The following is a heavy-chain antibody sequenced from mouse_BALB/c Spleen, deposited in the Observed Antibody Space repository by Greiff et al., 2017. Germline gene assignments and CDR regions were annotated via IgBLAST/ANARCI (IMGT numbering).Heavy chain of an antibody. V-gene: IGHV2-6-2*01. Sequence: VQRVESGPDLVAPSQSLSITCTVSGFSLTSYGVHWVRQPPGKGLEWLVVIWSDGSTTYNSALKSRLSISKDNSKSQVFLKMNSLQTDDTAMYYCARHRSDYYAMDYWGQGTSVTVSA. D-gene: IGHD3-1*01. CDR3: ARHRSDYYAMDY. CDR2: IWSDGST. CDR1: GFSLTSYG. J-gene: IGHJ4*01.